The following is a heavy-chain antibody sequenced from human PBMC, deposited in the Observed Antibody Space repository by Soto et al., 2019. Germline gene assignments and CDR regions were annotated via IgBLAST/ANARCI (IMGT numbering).Heavy chain of an antibody. CDR3: ARDKGAVTTFLSFDY. CDR1: GFTFSSYS. CDR2: ISSSSSTI. V-gene: IGHV3-21*01. J-gene: IGHJ4*02. D-gene: IGHD4-17*01. Sequence: VQLVESGGGLVKPGGSLRLSCAASGFTFSSYSMNWVRQAPGKGLEWVSSISSSSSTIYYADSVKGRFTISRDNAKNSLYLQMNSLRDEDTAVYYCARDKGAVTTFLSFDYWGQGTLVTVSS.